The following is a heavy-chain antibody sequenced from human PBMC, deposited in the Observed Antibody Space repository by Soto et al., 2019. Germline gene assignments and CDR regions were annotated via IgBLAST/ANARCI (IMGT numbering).Heavy chain of an antibody. J-gene: IGHJ6*02. CDR1: GYSFTSYW. V-gene: IGHV5-10-1*01. CDR3: ARLARVRGVPTDGMDV. Sequence: EVQLVQSGAEVKKPGESLRISCKGSGYSFTSYWISWVRQMPGKGLEWMGRIEPSDSYTNYSPSFQGHVTNSAEKSISTAYLQWSSLKASDTAMYYCARLARVRGVPTDGMDVWGQGTTVTVSS. D-gene: IGHD3-10*01. CDR2: IEPSDSYT.